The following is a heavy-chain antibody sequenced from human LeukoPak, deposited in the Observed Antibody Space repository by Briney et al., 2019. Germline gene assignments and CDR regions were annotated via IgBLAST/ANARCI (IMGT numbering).Heavy chain of an antibody. Sequence: GGSLRLSCAASGFTFSNYAMHWVRQAPGEGLEWVSVISYEGSKKYYADSVKGRFTISRDNARNTLYLQMSSLRVEDTAVYYCARVTSLTGTIFDSWGQGTLVTVSS. CDR1: GFTFSNYA. J-gene: IGHJ4*02. D-gene: IGHD1-7*01. V-gene: IGHV3-30*14. CDR3: ARVTSLTGTIFDS. CDR2: ISYEGSKK.